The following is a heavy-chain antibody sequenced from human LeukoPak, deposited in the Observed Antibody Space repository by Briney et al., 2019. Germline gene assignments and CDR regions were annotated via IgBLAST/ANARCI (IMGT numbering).Heavy chain of an antibody. CDR3: ARGPPSDTMEDWFDP. CDR2: IYYSGST. CDR1: GGSISSSSYY. D-gene: IGHD3-10*01. Sequence: SETLSLTCTVSGGSISSSSYYWGWIRQPPGKGLEWIRSIYYSGSTYYNPSLKSRVTISVDTSKNQFSLKLSSVTAADTAVYYCARGPPSDTMEDWFDPWGQGTLVTVSS. V-gene: IGHV4-39*07. J-gene: IGHJ5*02.